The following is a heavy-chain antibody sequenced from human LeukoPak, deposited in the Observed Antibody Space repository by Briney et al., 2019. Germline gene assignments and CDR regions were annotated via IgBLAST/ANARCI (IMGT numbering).Heavy chain of an antibody. CDR3: ARAGEDGYNIDY. CDR1: GGSISSYY. J-gene: IGHJ4*02. Sequence: SETLSLTCTVSGGSISSYYWSWIRQPPGKGLEWIGYIYYSGSTNYNPSLKSRVTISVDTSKNQFSPKLSSVTAADTAVYYCARAGEDGYNIDYWGQGTLVTVSS. V-gene: IGHV4-59*01. D-gene: IGHD5-24*01. CDR2: IYYSGST.